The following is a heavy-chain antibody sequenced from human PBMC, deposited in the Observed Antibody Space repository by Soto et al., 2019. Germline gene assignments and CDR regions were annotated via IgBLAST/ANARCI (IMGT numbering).Heavy chain of an antibody. CDR3: ARETLPGGSSSLPSNY. J-gene: IGHJ4*02. Sequence: QVQLVESGGGVVQPGRSLRLSCAASGFTFSSYGMHWVRQAPGKGLEWVAVIWYDGSNKYYADSVKGRFTISRDNSKKTLYLRMNSLGAEETAVYYCARETLPGGSSSLPSNYWGQGTLVTVSS. V-gene: IGHV3-33*01. CDR1: GFTFSSYG. CDR2: IWYDGSNK. D-gene: IGHD6-13*01.